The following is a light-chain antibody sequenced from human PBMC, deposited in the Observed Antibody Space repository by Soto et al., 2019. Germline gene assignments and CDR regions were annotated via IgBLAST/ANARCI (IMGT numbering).Light chain of an antibody. V-gene: IGKV3-15*01. J-gene: IGKJ1*01. CDR3: QHYNNWPPWT. Sequence: TQSPSTLSASVGDRVTITCRASQSVSSDLAWYQQKPGQAPRLLIFGASTRATGIPARFSGSGSGTEFTLTISSLQSDDFAVYYCQHYNNWPPWTFGPGTKVEIK. CDR1: QSVSSD. CDR2: GAS.